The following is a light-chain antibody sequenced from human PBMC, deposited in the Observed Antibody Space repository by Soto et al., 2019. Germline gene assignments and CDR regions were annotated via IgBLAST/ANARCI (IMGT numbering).Light chain of an antibody. J-gene: IGKJ3*01. V-gene: IGKV3-15*01. CDR2: RAS. CDR1: QSLSGN. Sequence: EIVMTQSPATLAVSPGETATLSCRASQSLSGNLAWYQQKPGQAPRLLIFRASSRATGVPARFSGRGSGTEFTLTISGLQSEDFAVYYCQQRSNWATFGPGTKVDIK. CDR3: QQRSNWAT.